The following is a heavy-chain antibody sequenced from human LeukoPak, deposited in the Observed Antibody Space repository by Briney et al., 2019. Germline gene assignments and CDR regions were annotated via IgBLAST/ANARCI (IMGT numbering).Heavy chain of an antibody. CDR3: AKVRMWTHYYMDV. CDR1: GFTFSSYA. D-gene: IGHD3/OR15-3a*01. J-gene: IGHJ6*03. Sequence: GGSLRLSCAASGFTFSSYAMSWVRQAPGKGLEWVSAISGSGGSTYYADSVKGRFTISRDNSKNTLYLQMNSLRAEVTAVYYCAKVRMWTHYYMDVWGKGTTVTVPS. CDR2: ISGSGGST. V-gene: IGHV3-23*01.